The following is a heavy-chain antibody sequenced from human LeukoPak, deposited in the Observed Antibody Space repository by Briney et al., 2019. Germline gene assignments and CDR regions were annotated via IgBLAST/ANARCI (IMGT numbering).Heavy chain of an antibody. CDR2: INPNSGGT. J-gene: IGHJ4*02. CDR3: ARDLEGYHYGSGNYPQ. CDR1: GYTFTGYY. D-gene: IGHD3-10*01. V-gene: IGHV1-2*02. Sequence: GASVKVSCKASGYTFTGYYIHWVRQAPGQGLEWMGLINPNSGGTNYAQKFQGRVTMTRDTSISTAYMELSGLRSDDTAVYYCARDLEGYHYGSGNYPQWGQGTLVTVSS.